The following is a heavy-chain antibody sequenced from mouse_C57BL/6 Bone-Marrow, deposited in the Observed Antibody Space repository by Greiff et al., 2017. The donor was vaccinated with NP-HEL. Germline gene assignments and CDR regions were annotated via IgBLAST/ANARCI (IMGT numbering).Heavy chain of an antibody. CDR1: GFTFTDYY. J-gene: IGHJ2*01. V-gene: IGHV7-3*01. Sequence: EVQLVESGGGFVQPGGSLSLSCAASGFTFTDYYMSWVRQPPGKALEWLGFIRNKANCYTSEYSASVKSRFTIAKDNSQSILYLHMMPLRAYDVATYSCACWAGSSYSIDYWGQGTTLTVSS. D-gene: IGHD1-1*01. CDR3: ACWAGSSYSIDY. CDR2: IRNKANCYTS.